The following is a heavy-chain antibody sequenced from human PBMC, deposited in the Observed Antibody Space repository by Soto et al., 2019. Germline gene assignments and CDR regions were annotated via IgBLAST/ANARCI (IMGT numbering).Heavy chain of an antibody. CDR2: IYYSGST. CDR1: GGSISSSSYY. Sequence: SETLSLTCTVSGGSISSSSYYWGWIRQPPGKGLEWIGTIYYSGSTYYNPSLKSRVTTSVDTSKNQFSLKLSSVTAADTAVYYCARPTAMVHYFDYWGQGTLVTVSS. J-gene: IGHJ4*02. V-gene: IGHV4-39*01. CDR3: ARPTAMVHYFDY. D-gene: IGHD5-18*01.